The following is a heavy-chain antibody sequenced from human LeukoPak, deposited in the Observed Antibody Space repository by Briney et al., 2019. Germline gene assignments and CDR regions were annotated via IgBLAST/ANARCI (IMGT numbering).Heavy chain of an antibody. V-gene: IGHV4-31*03. Sequence: SETLSLTCTVSGGSISSGGYYWSWIRQHPGKGLEWIGYIYYSGSTYYNPSLKNRVTISVDTSKNQFSLKLSSVTAADTAVYYCARGTDIVVVPAPKGFDPWGQGTLVTVSS. D-gene: IGHD2-2*01. J-gene: IGHJ5*02. CDR2: IYYSGST. CDR1: GGSISSGGYY. CDR3: ARGTDIVVVPAPKGFDP.